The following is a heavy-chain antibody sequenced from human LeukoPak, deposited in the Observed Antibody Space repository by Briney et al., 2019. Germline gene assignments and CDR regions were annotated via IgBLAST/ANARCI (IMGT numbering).Heavy chain of an antibody. CDR1: GFTFSDYY. CDR3: TTRIRITIFGDLSSMDV. V-gene: IGHV3-15*07. D-gene: IGHD3-3*01. Sequence: PGGSLRLSCAASGFTFSDYYMNWVRQAPGKGLEWVGRIKSKTDGGTTDYAAPVKGRFTISRDDSKNTLHLQMNSLKTEDTAVYHCTTRIRITIFGDLSSMDVWGQGTTVTVSS. J-gene: IGHJ6*02. CDR2: IKSKTDGGTT.